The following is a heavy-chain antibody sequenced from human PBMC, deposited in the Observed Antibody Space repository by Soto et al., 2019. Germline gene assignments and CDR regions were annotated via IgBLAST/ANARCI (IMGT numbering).Heavy chain of an antibody. CDR3: ARDRCSSTSCYPVGETGTNYYGMDV. V-gene: IGHV1-69*06. CDR2: IIPIFGTA. D-gene: IGHD2-2*01. Sequence: SSVKVSCKASGGTFSSYAISWVRQAPGQGLEWMGGIIPIFGTANYAQKFQGRVTITADKSTSTDYMELSSLRSEETAVYYCARDRCSSTSCYPVGETGTNYYGMDVWGQGTTVTVSS. J-gene: IGHJ6*02. CDR1: GGTFSSYA.